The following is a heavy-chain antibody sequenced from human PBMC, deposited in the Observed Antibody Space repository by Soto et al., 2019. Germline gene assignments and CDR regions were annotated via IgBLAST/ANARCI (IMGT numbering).Heavy chain of an antibody. CDR3: AGGGPRPRFLERHRQVFDY. Sequence: SETLSLTCAVYGGSFSGYYWSWIRQPPGKGLEWIGEINHSGSTNYNPSLKSRVTISVDTSKNQFSLKLGSVTAADTAVYYCAGGGPRPRFLERHRQVFDYWGQGTLVTVSS. J-gene: IGHJ4*02. CDR1: GGSFSGYY. D-gene: IGHD3-3*01. CDR2: INHSGST. V-gene: IGHV4-34*01.